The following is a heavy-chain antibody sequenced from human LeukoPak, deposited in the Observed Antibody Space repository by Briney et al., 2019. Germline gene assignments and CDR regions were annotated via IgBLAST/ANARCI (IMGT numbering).Heavy chain of an antibody. CDR2: ISTDAGET. V-gene: IGHV3-23*01. D-gene: IGHD3-10*01. Sequence: PGGSLRLSCAASGFTFSSYSMNWVRQAPGKGLEWVSAISTDAGETHYADSVKGRFTISRDNSKNTVSLQMSSLRAEDTALYYCAKGSGNGYGSGPFDYWGQGTLVTVSS. CDR1: GFTFSSYS. J-gene: IGHJ4*02. CDR3: AKGSGNGYGSGPFDY.